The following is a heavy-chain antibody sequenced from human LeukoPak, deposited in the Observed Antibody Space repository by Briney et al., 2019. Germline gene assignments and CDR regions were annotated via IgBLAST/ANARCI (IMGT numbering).Heavy chain of an antibody. CDR2: IYYSGST. J-gene: IGHJ4*02. V-gene: IGHV4-39*01. CDR3: ARQSLSGTHSDY. CDR1: GGSISSSNYY. Sequence: SSETLSLTCTVSGGSISSSNYYWGWIRQPPGKGLEWIGSIYYSGSTYYNPSLKSRVTISVDTSKNQFSLKPSSVTAADTAVYYCARQSLSGTHSDYWGQGTLVTVSS. D-gene: IGHD1-1*01.